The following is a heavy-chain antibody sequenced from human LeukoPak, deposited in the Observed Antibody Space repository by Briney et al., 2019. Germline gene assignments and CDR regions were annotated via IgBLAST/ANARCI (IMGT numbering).Heavy chain of an antibody. Sequence: SETLSLTCTVSGGSISSYYWSWIRQPPGKGLEWIGYIYYSGSTNYNPSLKSRVTISVDTSKNQFSLKLSSVTAADTAVYYCARQRAARTVVGWFDPWGQGTLVTVSS. CDR1: GGSISSYY. CDR2: IYYSGST. D-gene: IGHD4-23*01. CDR3: ARQRAARTVVGWFDP. J-gene: IGHJ5*02. V-gene: IGHV4-59*08.